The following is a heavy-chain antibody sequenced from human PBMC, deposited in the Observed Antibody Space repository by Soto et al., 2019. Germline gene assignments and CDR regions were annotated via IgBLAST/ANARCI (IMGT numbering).Heavy chain of an antibody. CDR2: ISDDGSNT. J-gene: IGHJ4*02. V-gene: IGHV3-30-3*01. CDR3: AREVYYDFWSGFNTHPYYFDD. CDR1: GLTYSRHT. D-gene: IGHD3-3*01. Sequence: QVQLVESGGGVVQPGRSLRLSCAASGLTYSRHTMHWVRQAPGKGLEWVAAISDDGSNTYYADSVKGRFTISRVNSKSTLYLQMNSLSSEDTAVHHWAREVYYDFWSGFNTHPYYFDDWGQGTLVTVSS.